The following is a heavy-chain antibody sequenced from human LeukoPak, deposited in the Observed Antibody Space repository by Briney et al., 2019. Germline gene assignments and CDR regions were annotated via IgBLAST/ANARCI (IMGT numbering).Heavy chain of an antibody. CDR1: GSTFSSYG. D-gene: IGHD3-10*01. Sequence: GSLRLSCAASGSTFSSYGMSWVRQAPGKGLEWVSAISGSGGSTYYADSVKGRFTISRDNSKNTLYLQMNSLRAEDTAVYYCAKAWDHYYGSGSYDYYYYYYMDVWGKGTTVTVSS. CDR2: ISGSGGST. V-gene: IGHV3-23*01. J-gene: IGHJ6*03. CDR3: AKAWDHYYGSGSYDYYYYYYMDV.